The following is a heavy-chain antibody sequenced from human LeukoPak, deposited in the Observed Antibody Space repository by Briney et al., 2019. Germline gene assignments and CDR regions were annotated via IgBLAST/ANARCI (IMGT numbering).Heavy chain of an antibody. D-gene: IGHD3-10*01. Sequence: GESLKISCKASGYSFTSYWISWVRQKPGKGLEWMGKIDPSDSNSKYSPSFEDHVTISADRPRTTAYLQWSSLEASDTAMYFCARLSWMVQEVTPDLWGQGTLVTVSS. CDR1: GYSFTSYW. V-gene: IGHV5-10-1*01. CDR3: ARLSWMVQEVTPDL. CDR2: IDPSDSNS. J-gene: IGHJ5*02.